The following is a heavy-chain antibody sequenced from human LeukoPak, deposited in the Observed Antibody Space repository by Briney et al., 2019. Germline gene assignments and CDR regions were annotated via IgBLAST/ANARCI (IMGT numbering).Heavy chain of an antibody. CDR1: GFTFSSYW. CDR3: ASQTSAKAFDF. CDR2: IKGDGSEI. Sequence: GGSLRLSCAASGFTFSSYWMSWVRQAPGKGLEWVATIKGDGSEIRYVDSVKGRFTISRDNARTSLFLQMNTLRGDDTAMYYCASQTSAKAFDFWGQGTLVTVSS. V-gene: IGHV3-7*05. J-gene: IGHJ4*02. D-gene: IGHD2-2*01.